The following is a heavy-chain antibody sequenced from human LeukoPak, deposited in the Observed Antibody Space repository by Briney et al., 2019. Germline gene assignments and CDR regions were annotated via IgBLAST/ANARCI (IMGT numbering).Heavy chain of an antibody. J-gene: IGHJ4*02. CDR1: GGSISSSSYY. D-gene: IGHD5-12*01. CDR2: IYYSGST. V-gene: IGHV4-61*01. Sequence: PSETLSLTCTVSGGSISSSSYYWRWIRQPPGTGLEWIGYIYYSGSTNYNPSLKSRVTISVDTSKNQFSLKLSSVTAADTAVYYCAREYSGYAYFDYWGQGTLVTVSS. CDR3: AREYSGYAYFDY.